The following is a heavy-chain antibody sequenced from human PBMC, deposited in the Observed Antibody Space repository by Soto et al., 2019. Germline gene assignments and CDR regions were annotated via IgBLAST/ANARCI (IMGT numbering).Heavy chain of an antibody. D-gene: IGHD2-21*02. V-gene: IGHV3-30*18. CDR2: ILSDGNSQ. CDR3: AKTCIHCYRSDY. Sequence: PGGSLRLSCAASGFTFSTYAMHWVRQAPGKGPEWVAVILSDGNSQYYADSVQGRFIISRDNSNNILYLQMNSLTTEDTAVYYCAKTCIHCYRSDYWGQGTLVTVS. J-gene: IGHJ4*02. CDR1: GFTFSTYA.